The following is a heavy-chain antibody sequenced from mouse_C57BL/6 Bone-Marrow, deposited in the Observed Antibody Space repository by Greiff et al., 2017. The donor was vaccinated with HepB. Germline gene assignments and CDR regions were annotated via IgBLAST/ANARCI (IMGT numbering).Heavy chain of an antibody. D-gene: IGHD1-1*01. Sequence: VQRVESGAELVRPGTSVKMSCKASGYTFTNYWIGWAKQRPGHGLEWIGDIYPGGGYTNYNEKFKGKATLTAAKSSSTAYMQFSSLTSEDSAIYYCARLRLTTVVGFDYWGQGTTLTVSS. CDR1: GYTFTNYW. CDR3: ARLRLTTVVGFDY. J-gene: IGHJ2*01. V-gene: IGHV1-63*01. CDR2: IYPGGGYT.